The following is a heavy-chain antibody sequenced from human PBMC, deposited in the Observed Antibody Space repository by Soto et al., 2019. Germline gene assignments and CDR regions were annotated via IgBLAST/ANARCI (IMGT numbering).Heavy chain of an antibody. Sequence: ASVKVSCKASGYTFTGYYMHWVRQAPGQGLEWMGCINPNSGGTNFAQKFQDWVTMTRDTSISTAYMELSRLKSDDTAVYYCVRGHTTRQQLARGHGLYWGQGTLVTVSS. D-gene: IGHD6-13*01. V-gene: IGHV1-2*04. CDR3: VRGHTTRQQLARGHGLY. CDR1: GYTFTGYY. CDR2: INPNSGGT. J-gene: IGHJ4*02.